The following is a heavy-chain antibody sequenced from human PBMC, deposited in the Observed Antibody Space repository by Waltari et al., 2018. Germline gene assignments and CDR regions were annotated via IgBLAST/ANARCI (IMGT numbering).Heavy chain of an antibody. CDR3: AKGSGIRPFDY. D-gene: IGHD1-20*01. J-gene: IGHJ4*02. V-gene: IGHV4-61*02. CDR2: IYTSGNT. CDR1: GGSISRDSYY. Sequence: QVQLQESGPGLVKPSQTLSLTCTVSGGSISRDSYYWSWIRQPAGKGLEWIGRIYTSGNTNYNPSLKSRVTISVDTSKNQFSLKLSSVTAADTAVYYCAKGSGIRPFDYWGQGTLVTVST.